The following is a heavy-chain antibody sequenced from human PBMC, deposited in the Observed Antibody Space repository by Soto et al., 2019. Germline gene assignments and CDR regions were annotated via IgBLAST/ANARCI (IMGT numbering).Heavy chain of an antibody. CDR3: ARDFSVDYFDY. V-gene: IGHV4-39*02. CDR2: IYYSGTT. Sequence: SETLSITCAVSGDSINSNSYFWAWIRQPPGKGLEWIGSIYYSGTTYYNPSLKSRVTISVDRSKNQFSLKLSSVTAADTAVYYCARDFSVDYFDYWGQGALVTVSS. J-gene: IGHJ4*02. CDR1: GDSINSNSYF.